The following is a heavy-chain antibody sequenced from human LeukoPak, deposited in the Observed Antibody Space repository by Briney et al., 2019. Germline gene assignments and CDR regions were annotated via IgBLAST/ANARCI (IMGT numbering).Heavy chain of an antibody. CDR1: GFTFSRFA. Sequence: GGSLRLSCEASGFTFSRFAMTWVRQAPGRGLGWVSTIEQDSSATYSADSVRGRFTISRDNSKNTLYLQMNSLRAEDTAVYYCAKQSTVYYDSFLDYWGQGTLVTVSS. J-gene: IGHJ4*02. CDR3: AKQSTVYYDSFLDY. CDR2: IEQDSSAT. V-gene: IGHV3-23*05. D-gene: IGHD3-22*01.